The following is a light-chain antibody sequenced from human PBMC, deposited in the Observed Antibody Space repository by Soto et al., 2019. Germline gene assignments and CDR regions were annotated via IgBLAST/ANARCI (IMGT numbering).Light chain of an antibody. CDR3: QQYNNGPPWT. Sequence: EIVMTQSPATLSVSPGERATLSCRASQSVSSNLAWYQQKPGQAPRLLIYGASTRATGIPARFSGSGSGTEVTLTIISLQSEDFAVDYCQQYNNGPPWTFGQGTKVEIK. J-gene: IGKJ1*01. CDR1: QSVSSN. CDR2: GAS. V-gene: IGKV3-15*01.